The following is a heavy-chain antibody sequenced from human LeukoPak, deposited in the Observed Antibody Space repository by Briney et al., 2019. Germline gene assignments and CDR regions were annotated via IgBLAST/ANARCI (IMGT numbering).Heavy chain of an antibody. CDR1: GDRVSSNSAA. J-gene: IGHJ5*02. CDR3: ARQYSSSWYRWFDP. Sequence: SQTLSLTCAISGDRVSSNSAAWNWIRQSPSRGLEWLGRTYYRSNWYNDYAVSVKSRISINPDTSKNQFSLQLNSVTPEDTAIYYCARQYSSSWYRWFDPWGQGTLVTVSS. V-gene: IGHV6-1*01. D-gene: IGHD6-13*01. CDR2: TYYRSNWYN.